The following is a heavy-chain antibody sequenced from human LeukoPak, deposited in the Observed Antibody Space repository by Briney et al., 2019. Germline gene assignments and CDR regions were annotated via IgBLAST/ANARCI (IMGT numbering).Heavy chain of an antibody. CDR1: GFTFSSYS. V-gene: IGHV3-23*01. CDR2: ISGSGGST. CDR3: AKAGGGYDSSGYYYYYYMDV. J-gene: IGHJ6*03. Sequence: GGSLRLSCAASGFTFSSYSMNWVRQAPGKGLEWVSAISGSGGSTYYADSVKGRFTISRDNSKNTLYLQMNCLRAEDTAVYYCAKAGGGYDSSGYYYYYYMDVWGKGTTVTISS. D-gene: IGHD3-22*01.